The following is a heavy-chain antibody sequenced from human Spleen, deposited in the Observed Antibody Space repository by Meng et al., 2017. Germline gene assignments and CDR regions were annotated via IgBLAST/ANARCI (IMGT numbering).Heavy chain of an antibody. V-gene: IGHV5-51*01. CDR2: IFPGDSAA. CDR3: ARRHYSYDDFEI. J-gene: IGHJ3*02. Sequence: GESLKISCKASGYIFSNYWIGWVRQMPGKGLEWMGIIFPGDSAARYSPSFQGQVTISADKAISAAYLQWSSLKASDTAIYYCARRHYSYDDFEIWGQGTMVTVSS. D-gene: IGHD4-11*01. CDR1: GYIFSNYW.